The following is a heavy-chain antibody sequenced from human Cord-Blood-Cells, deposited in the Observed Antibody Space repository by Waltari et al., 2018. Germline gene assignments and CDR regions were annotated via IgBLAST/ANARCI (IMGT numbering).Heavy chain of an antibody. CDR1: GGTFSSYA. J-gene: IGHJ4*02. Sequence: QVQLVQSGAEVKKPGSSVTVSCKASGGTFSSYAISWVRQAPGQGLEWMGGIIPIFGTANYAQKFQGRVTITADESTSTAYMELSSLRSEDTAVYYCATFAAVYCSSTSCYFDYWGQGTLVTVSS. CDR3: ATFAAVYCSSTSCYFDY. CDR2: IIPIFGTA. V-gene: IGHV1-69*01. D-gene: IGHD2-2*01.